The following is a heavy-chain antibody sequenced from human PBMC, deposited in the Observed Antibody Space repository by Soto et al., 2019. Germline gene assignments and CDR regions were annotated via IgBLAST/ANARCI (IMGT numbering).Heavy chain of an antibody. V-gene: IGHV1-69*01. D-gene: IGHD6-13*01. Sequence: QVQLVQSGAEVKKPGSSVKVSCKASGGTFSSYAISWVRQAPGQGLEWMGGIIPIFGTANYAQKFQCRVTITADESTSTAYMELSSLRSEDTAVYYCARVALGGFRYYYCGMDVWGQGTTVTVSS. CDR2: IIPIFGTA. J-gene: IGHJ6*02. CDR1: GGTFSSYA. CDR3: ARVALGGFRYYYCGMDV.